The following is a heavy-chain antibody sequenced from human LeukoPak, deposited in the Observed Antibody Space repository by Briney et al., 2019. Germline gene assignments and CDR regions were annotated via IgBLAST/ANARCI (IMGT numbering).Heavy chain of an antibody. J-gene: IGHJ3*02. CDR1: GFTFDDYA. V-gene: IGHV3-43*02. CDR3: AKDHYDYVWGSYRPASDI. D-gene: IGHD3-16*02. CDR2: ISGDGGST. Sequence: GGSLRLSCAASGFTFDDYAMHWVRQAPGKGLEWVSLISGDGGSTDYADSVKGRFTISRDNSKNSLYLQMNSLRTEETALYYCAKDHYDYVWGSYRPASDIWGQGTMVTVSS.